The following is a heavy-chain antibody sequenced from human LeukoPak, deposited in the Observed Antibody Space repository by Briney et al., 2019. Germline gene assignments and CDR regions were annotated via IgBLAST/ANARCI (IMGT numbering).Heavy chain of an antibody. V-gene: IGHV3-23*01. D-gene: IGHD6-19*01. CDR2: ISGSGGST. Sequence: GGSLRLSCAASGFTFSSYAMSWVRQAPGKGLEWVSAISGSGGSTYYADSVKGRITISRDNSKNTLFLQMNSLRAEDTAVYYCAREESSDYTSGWYWGYFDFWGQGTLVTVSS. CDR3: AREESSDYTSGWYWGYFDF. CDR1: GFTFSSYA. J-gene: IGHJ4*02.